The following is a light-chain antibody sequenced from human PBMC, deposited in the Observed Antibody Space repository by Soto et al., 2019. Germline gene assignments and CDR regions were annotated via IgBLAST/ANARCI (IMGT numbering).Light chain of an antibody. Sequence: QSVLTQPPSASGTPGQRVTISCSRRSSNIGRNTANWYQQLPGTAPKVLIYRNNQRPSGVPDRISGSKSGTSASLAISGLQSEDEADYYCAAWDDSLNVVVFGGGTKLTVL. J-gene: IGLJ2*01. CDR1: SSNIGRNT. CDR3: AAWDDSLNVVV. CDR2: RNN. V-gene: IGLV1-44*01.